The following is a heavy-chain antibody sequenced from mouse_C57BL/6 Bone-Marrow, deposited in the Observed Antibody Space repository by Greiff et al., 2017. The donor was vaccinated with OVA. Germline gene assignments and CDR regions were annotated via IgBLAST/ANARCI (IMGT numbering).Heavy chain of an antibody. CDR2: IYPGSGST. CDR1: GYTFTSYW. J-gene: IGHJ4*01. D-gene: IGHD2-5*01. V-gene: IGHV1-55*01. CDR3: ARLAPYYSNPYYAMDY. Sequence: VQLQQPGAELVKPGASVKMSCKASGYTFTSYWITWVKQRPGQGLEWIGDIYPGSGSTNYNEKFKSKATLTVDTSSSTAYMQLSSLTSEDSAVYDCARLAPYYSNPYYAMDYWGQGTSVTVSS.